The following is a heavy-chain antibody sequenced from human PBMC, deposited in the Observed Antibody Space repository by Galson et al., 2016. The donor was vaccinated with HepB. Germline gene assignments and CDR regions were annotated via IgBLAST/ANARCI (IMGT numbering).Heavy chain of an antibody. CDR1: GFTFDTHA. CDR2: ISKSGNNT. J-gene: IGHJ4*02. Sequence: SLRLSCAASGFTFDTHAMTWVRQTPGKGLEWVSTISKSGNNTYYSESLKGRFTVSRDNSENMVFLQLDSLTAEDTAVYYCARSPPRVTAYFDYWGQGALVTVSS. V-gene: IGHV3-23*05. CDR3: ARSPPRVTAYFDY.